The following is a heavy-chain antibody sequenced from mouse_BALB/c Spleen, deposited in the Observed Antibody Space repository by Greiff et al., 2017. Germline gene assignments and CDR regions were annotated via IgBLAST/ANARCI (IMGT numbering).Heavy chain of an antibody. Sequence: EVQLQQSGAELVRSGASVKLSCTASGFNIKDYYMHWVKQRPEQGLEWIGWIDPENGDTEYAPKFQGKATMTADTSSNTAYLQLSSLTSEDTAVYYCNAKYGNYSYYFDYWGQGTTLTVSS. CDR2: IDPENGDT. D-gene: IGHD2-10*02. J-gene: IGHJ2*01. CDR1: GFNIKDYY. CDR3: NAKYGNYSYYFDY. V-gene: IGHV14-4*02.